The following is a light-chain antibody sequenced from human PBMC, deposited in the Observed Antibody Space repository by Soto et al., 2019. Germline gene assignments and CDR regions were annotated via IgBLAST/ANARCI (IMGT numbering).Light chain of an antibody. J-gene: IGKJ2*01. CDR2: GAS. CDR1: QSVSSSSY. V-gene: IGKV3-20*01. CDR3: RQYGSSPSYT. Sequence: EIVLTQSPGTLSLSPGERATLSCRASQSVSSSSYLAWYQQKPGQAPRLLIYGASSRATGIPDRCRGSGSATAFTLTISRLEPEDFAVYYCRQYGSSPSYTFGQGTKLEIK.